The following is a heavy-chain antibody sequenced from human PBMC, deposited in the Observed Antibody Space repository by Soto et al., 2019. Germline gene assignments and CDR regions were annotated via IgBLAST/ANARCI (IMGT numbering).Heavy chain of an antibody. CDR2: IFPIFGTA. CDR3: AIVETGTYNNYYYYYGMDV. CDR1: GGTFSSYA. J-gene: IGHJ6*02. Sequence: SVKVSCKASGGTFSSYAISWVRQAPGQGLEWMGGIFPIFGTANYAQKFQGRVTITADKSTSTAYMELSSLRSEDTAVYYFAIVETGTYNNYYYYYGMDVWGQGTTVTVSS. D-gene: IGHD1-1*01. V-gene: IGHV1-69*06.